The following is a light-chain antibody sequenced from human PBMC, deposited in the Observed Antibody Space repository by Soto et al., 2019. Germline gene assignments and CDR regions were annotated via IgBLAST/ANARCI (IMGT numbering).Light chain of an antibody. V-gene: IGKV2-28*01. Sequence: DIVMTQSPLSLPVTPGEPASISCRSSQSLLHSNGYNYLDWYLLKSGQPPQLVIYLGSNRGSGVPDRFSGSGSGTHFTLTISRVETEDAGVYFCMQPLQTLITFGQGRRLEI. CDR3: MQPLQTLIT. CDR1: QSLLHSNGYNY. J-gene: IGKJ5*01. CDR2: LGS.